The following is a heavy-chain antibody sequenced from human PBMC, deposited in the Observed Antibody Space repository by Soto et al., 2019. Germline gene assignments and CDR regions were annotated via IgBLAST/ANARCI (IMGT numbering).Heavy chain of an antibody. Sequence: PGGSLRLSCAASGFTVSSNYMSWVRQAPGKGLEWVSVIYSGGSTYYADSVKGRFTISRDNSKNTLYLQMNSLRAEDTAVYYCARYGYYDSSGYSLSNAFDIWGQGTMVTVSS. J-gene: IGHJ3*02. CDR1: GFTVSSNY. V-gene: IGHV3-53*01. D-gene: IGHD3-22*01. CDR3: ARYGYYDSSGYSLSNAFDI. CDR2: IYSGGST.